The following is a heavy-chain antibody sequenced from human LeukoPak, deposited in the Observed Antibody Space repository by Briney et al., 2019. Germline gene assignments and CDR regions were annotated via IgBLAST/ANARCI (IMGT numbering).Heavy chain of an antibody. Sequence: PGGSLRFTCAASGFTFSSHWMHWVRQAPGKGLLWISLINSDGSSTTYADSVKGRFTISRDNAKNTLYLQMDSLRAEDTAVYYCTRGSVVAPISASDIWGQGTMVTVSS. CDR2: INSDGSST. J-gene: IGHJ3*02. CDR1: GFTFSSHW. D-gene: IGHD2-21*02. CDR3: TRGSVVAPISASDI. V-gene: IGHV3-74*01.